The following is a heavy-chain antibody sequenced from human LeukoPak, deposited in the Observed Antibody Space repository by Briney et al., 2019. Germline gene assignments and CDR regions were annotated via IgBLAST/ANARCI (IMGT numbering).Heavy chain of an antibody. V-gene: IGHV1-69*01. CDR2: IIPIFGTA. Sequence: ASVKVSCKASGGTFSSYAISWVRQAPGQGLEWMGGIIPIFGTANYAQKFQGRVTITADESTSTAYMELSSLRSEDTAVYYCARARAAEEDAFDIWGQGTMVTVSS. D-gene: IGHD6-25*01. CDR3: ARARAAEEDAFDI. J-gene: IGHJ3*02. CDR1: GGTFSSYA.